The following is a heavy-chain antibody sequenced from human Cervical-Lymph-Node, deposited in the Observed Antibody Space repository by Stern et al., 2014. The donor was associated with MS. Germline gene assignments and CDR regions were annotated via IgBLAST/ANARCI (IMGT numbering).Heavy chain of an antibody. Sequence: QDQLVQSGSEVKKPGASVKVSCKASEYTHNNYLIHWVRQAPGQRPDWVGVINPSGATNYAQKVQDRVTMTTDASTSTFYMELSRLRSEDTAVYYCAVRYCSGGRCYSVPDVWGQGTTVIVSS. CDR3: AVRYCSGGRCYSVPDV. J-gene: IGHJ6*02. CDR1: EYTHNNYL. D-gene: IGHD2-15*01. V-gene: IGHV1-46*02. CDR2: INPSGAT.